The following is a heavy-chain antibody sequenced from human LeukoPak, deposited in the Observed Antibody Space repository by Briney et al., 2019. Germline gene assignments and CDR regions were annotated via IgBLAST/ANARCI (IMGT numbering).Heavy chain of an antibody. CDR1: GFTFTNYL. CDR2: IAPSVDTT. J-gene: IGHJ4*02. D-gene: IGHD2-8*02. V-gene: IGHV1-46*01. CDR3: VREESGGYFDY. Sequence: ASVKVSCKSPGFTFTNYLLHWVRQAPGQGLEWVGRIAPSVDTTNYAQKFRDRVTMTRDTSTSTVYMELRSLRSEDTAVYSCVREESGGYFDYWGQGTLVSVSS.